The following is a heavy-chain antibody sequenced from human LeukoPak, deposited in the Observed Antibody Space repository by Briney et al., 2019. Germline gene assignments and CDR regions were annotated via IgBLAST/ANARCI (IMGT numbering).Heavy chain of an antibody. J-gene: IGHJ4*02. CDR3: ARDNDTRDPPHFDY. CDR2: INPNSGGT. CDR1: GYTFTGYY. V-gene: IGHV1-2*02. D-gene: IGHD2-2*01. Sequence: VKVSCKASGYTFTGYYVHWVRQAPGQGLEWMGWINPNSGGTNYAQKFQGRVTMTRDTSTSTVYMELSSLRSEDTAGYYCARDNDTRDPPHFDYWGQGTLVTVSS.